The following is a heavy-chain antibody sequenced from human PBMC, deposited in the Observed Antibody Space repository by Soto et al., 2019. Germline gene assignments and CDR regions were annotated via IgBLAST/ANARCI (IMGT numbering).Heavy chain of an antibody. CDR2: ISSSSSYI. Sequence: VGSLRLSCAASGFTFSSYSMNWVRQAPGKGLEWVSSISSSSSYIYYADSVKGRFTISRDNAKNSLYLQMNSLRAEDTAVYYCARGPGPNWFDPWGQGTLVTVSS. CDR1: GFTFSSYS. J-gene: IGHJ5*02. V-gene: IGHV3-21*01. CDR3: ARGPGPNWFDP.